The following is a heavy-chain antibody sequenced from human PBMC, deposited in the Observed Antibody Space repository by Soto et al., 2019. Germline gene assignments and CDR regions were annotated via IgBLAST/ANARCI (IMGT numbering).Heavy chain of an antibody. V-gene: IGHV3-48*02. CDR1: GFTFSSYS. J-gene: IGHJ6*02. CDR2: ISSSSSTI. D-gene: IGHD2-15*01. Sequence: GGSLRLSCAASGFTFSSYSMNWVRQAPGKGLEWVSYISSSSSTIYYADSVKGRLTISRDNAKNSLYLQMNSLRDEDTAVYYCARDMEYCSGGSCLIVGMDVWGQGTTVTVSS. CDR3: ARDMEYCSGGSCLIVGMDV.